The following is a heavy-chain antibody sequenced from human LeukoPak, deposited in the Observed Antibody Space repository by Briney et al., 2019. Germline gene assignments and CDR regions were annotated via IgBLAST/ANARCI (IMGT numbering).Heavy chain of an antibody. D-gene: IGHD3-10*01. V-gene: IGHV3-53*01. CDR2: IYSGGST. Sequence: GGSLRLSCAASGFTVSSNYMSWVRQAPGKGLEWVSVIYSGGSTYYADSVKGRFTISRDNSKNTLYLQMNSLRAEDMAVYYCARDQYYYGSGSHGAFDIWGQGTMVTVSS. CDR1: GFTVSSNY. J-gene: IGHJ3*02. CDR3: ARDQYYYGSGSHGAFDI.